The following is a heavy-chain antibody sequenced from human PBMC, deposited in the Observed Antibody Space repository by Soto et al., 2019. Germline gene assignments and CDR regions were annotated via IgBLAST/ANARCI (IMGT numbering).Heavy chain of an antibody. CDR2: INAGSGNT. V-gene: IGHV1-46*01. CDR1: GYTFTSWH. Sequence: QVQLVQSGAEVKKPGASVKVSCKASGYTFTSWHILWVRQAPGQGLEWMGIINAGSGNTNYAQKFHGRVSMTRDTSTSTVYLELSSLRSDDTAVYYCARARYYDSSGHPYFDYWGQGTLVTVSS. CDR3: ARARYYDSSGHPYFDY. J-gene: IGHJ4*02. D-gene: IGHD3-22*01.